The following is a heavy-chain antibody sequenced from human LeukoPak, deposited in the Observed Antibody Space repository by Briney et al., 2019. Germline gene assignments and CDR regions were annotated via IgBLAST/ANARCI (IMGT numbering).Heavy chain of an antibody. D-gene: IGHD6-19*01. V-gene: IGHV3-73*01. CDR3: TAAPRVAGTEQGRDY. CDR2: IRSKANSYAT. CDR1: GFTFSGSA. Sequence: GGSLRLSCAASGFTFSGSAMHWVRQASGKGLEWVGRIRSKANSYATAYAASVKGRFTISRDDSKNTAYLQMNSLKTEDTAVYYCTAAPRVAGTEQGRDYWGQGTLVTVSS. J-gene: IGHJ4*02.